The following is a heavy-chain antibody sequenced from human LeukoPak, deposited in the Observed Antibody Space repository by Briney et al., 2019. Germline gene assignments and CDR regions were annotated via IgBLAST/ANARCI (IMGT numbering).Heavy chain of an antibody. CDR3: ARIPSGYCSGGSCYYYYYMDV. D-gene: IGHD2-15*01. J-gene: IGHJ6*03. CDR2: IYHSGST. V-gene: IGHV4-38-2*02. CDR1: GYSISSGYY. Sequence: SETLSLTCTVSGYSISSGYYWGWIRQPPGKGLEWIGSIYHSGSTYYNPSLKSRVTISVDTSKNQFSLKLSSVTAADTAVYYCARIPSGYCSGGSCYYYYYMDVWGKGTTVTVSS.